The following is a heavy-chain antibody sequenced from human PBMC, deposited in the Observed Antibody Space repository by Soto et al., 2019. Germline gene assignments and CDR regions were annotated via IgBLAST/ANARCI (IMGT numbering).Heavy chain of an antibody. CDR2: ISYDGSNK. V-gene: IGHV3-30-3*01. D-gene: IGHD3-3*01. CDR3: ARGDVLRFLEWLTLGNLDY. CDR1: GFTFSSYA. J-gene: IGHJ4*02. Sequence: QVQLVESGGGVVQPGRSLRLSCAASGFTFSSYAMHWVRQAPGKGLEWVAVISYDGSNKYYADSVKGRFTISRDNSKNTLYLQMNSLRAEDTAVYYCARGDVLRFLEWLTLGNLDYWGQGTLVTVSS.